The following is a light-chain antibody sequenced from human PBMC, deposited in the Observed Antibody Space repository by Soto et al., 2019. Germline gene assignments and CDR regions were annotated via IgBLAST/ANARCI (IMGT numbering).Light chain of an antibody. CDR1: EHITTY. V-gene: IGKV1-39*01. Sequence: DVQMTQSPSSLSASVGDTVTITCRTSEHITTYVNWYQLKRGEAPKLLIYAASSLQSGVPPSFSGAGSGTDFVLSISSVRPDDSATYFCEQSYSTVPFTFGQGTKLQI. CDR2: AAS. CDR3: EQSYSTVPFT. J-gene: IGKJ2*01.